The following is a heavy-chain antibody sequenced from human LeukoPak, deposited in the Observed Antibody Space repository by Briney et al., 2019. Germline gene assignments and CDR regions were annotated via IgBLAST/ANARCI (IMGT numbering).Heavy chain of an antibody. Sequence: GASVKVSCKASGGTFNSYAISWVRQAPGQGLEWMGGIMALFGTANYAQEFQGRVTFTTDESASTAYMEVSSLRSEDTAVYYCASGSLGDGYGVGDYYQYMDVWGKGTTVTVSS. CDR2: IMALFGTA. D-gene: IGHD5-24*01. CDR3: ASGSLGDGYGVGDYYQYMDV. V-gene: IGHV1-69*05. CDR1: GGTFNSYA. J-gene: IGHJ6*03.